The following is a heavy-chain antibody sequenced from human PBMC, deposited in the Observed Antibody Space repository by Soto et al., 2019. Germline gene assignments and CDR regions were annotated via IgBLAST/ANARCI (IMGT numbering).Heavy chain of an antibody. CDR2: ISSNGGST. CDR1: GFTFSSYA. V-gene: IGHV3-64*01. CDR3: ASGGYGDFRGAFDI. D-gene: IGHD4-17*01. Sequence: EVQLVESGGGLVQHGGSLRLSCAASGFTFSSYAMHCVRQAQGKGLEYVSAISSNGGSTYYANSVKGRFTISRDNSKITLYLQMGSLRAEDMAGYYCASGGYGDFRGAFDIWGQVTMVTVSS. J-gene: IGHJ3*02.